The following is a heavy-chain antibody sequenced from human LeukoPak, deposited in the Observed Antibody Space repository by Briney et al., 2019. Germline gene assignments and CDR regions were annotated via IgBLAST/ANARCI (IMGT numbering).Heavy chain of an antibody. CDR1: GFTVSSNY. CDR2: IYSGGST. CDR3: AREPGDIVAPPDY. V-gene: IGHV3-66*01. D-gene: IGHD2-21*01. Sequence: GGSLRLSCAASGFTVSSNYMSWVRQAPGKGLEWVSVIYSGGSTYYADSVKGRFTISRDNSKSTLYLQMNSLRAEDTAVYYCAREPGDIVAPPDYWGQGTLVTVSS. J-gene: IGHJ4*02.